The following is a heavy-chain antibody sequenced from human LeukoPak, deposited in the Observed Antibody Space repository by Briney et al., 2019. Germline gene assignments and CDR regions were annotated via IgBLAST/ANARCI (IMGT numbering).Heavy chain of an antibody. J-gene: IGHJ5*02. Sequence: ASVKVSCKASGYTFTSYAMHWVRQAPGQRLEWMGWINAGNGNTKYSQKFQGRVTITRDTSTSTAYMELRSLGSDDTAVYYCTRDHNTIFGVVIQAGFDPWGQGTLVTVSS. V-gene: IGHV1-3*01. CDR2: INAGNGNT. CDR3: TRDHNTIFGVVIQAGFDP. CDR1: GYTFTSYA. D-gene: IGHD3-3*01.